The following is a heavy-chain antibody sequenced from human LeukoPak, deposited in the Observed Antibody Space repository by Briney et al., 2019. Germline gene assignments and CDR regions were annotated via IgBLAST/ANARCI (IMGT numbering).Heavy chain of an antibody. J-gene: IGHJ4*02. CDR3: ARDLWGGVTPMSH. D-gene: IGHD3-16*01. CDR2: ISSSSIYI. Sequence: GGSLRLSCAASGFTFSSYSINWVRQAPGNGLEWVSSISSSSIYIYYADSVNGRFTVSRDNAKISLYLQMSSLRVEDTAVYFCARDLWGGVTPMSHWGPGTLVTVSS. V-gene: IGHV3-21*06. CDR1: GFTFSSYS.